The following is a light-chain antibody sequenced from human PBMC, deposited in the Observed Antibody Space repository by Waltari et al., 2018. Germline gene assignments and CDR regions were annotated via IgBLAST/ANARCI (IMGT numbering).Light chain of an antibody. CDR2: DVP. CDR3: ASQAGSRVV. CDR1: SSYVGAYDY. J-gene: IGLJ2*01. V-gene: IGLV2-8*01. Sequence: QSALTQPPSVSGSPGQSVTMSCTGTSSYVGAYDYVSWLQQHASKAPQFILYDVPTRPSEVPDRFSGSKAGNTASLPVAGRHAEELADYYCASQAGSRVVFGGGTKLTVL.